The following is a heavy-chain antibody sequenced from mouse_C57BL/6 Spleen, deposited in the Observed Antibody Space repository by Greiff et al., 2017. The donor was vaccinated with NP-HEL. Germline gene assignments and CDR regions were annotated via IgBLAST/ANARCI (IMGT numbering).Heavy chain of an antibody. V-gene: IGHV3-1*01. CDR3: ARGDYGGHAMDY. J-gene: IGHJ4*01. CDR2: ISYSGST. CDR1: GYSITSGYD. Sequence: EVQRVESGPGMVKPSQSLSLTCTVTGYSITSGYDWHWIRHFPGNKLEWMGYISYSGSTNYNPSLKSRIPITHDTSKNHFFLKLNSVTTEDTATYYCARGDYGGHAMDYWGQGTSVTVSS. D-gene: IGHD1-1*01.